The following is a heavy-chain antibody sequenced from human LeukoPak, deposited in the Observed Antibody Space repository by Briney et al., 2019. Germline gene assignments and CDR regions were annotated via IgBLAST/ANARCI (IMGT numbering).Heavy chain of an antibody. V-gene: IGHV1-69*06. CDR2: IIPIFGTA. CDR1: GGTFSSYA. Sequence: ASVKVSCKASGGTFSSYAISWVRQAPGQGLEWMGGIIPIFGTANYAQKFQGRVTLTADKSTSTAYMELSSLRSEDTAVYYCARVIAAAGTPDYYYGMDVWGKGTTVTVSS. CDR3: ARVIAAAGTPDYYYGMDV. D-gene: IGHD6-13*01. J-gene: IGHJ6*04.